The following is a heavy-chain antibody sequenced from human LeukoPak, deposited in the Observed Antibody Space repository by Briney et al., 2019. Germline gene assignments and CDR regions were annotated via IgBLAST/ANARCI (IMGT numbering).Heavy chain of an antibody. V-gene: IGHV5-51*01. CDR3: ARTLPRDCSSTSCPRSDYYYMDA. CDR1: GYSFTSYW. Sequence: GESLKISCKGSGYSFTSYWIGWVRQMPGKGLEWMGIIYPGDSDTRYSPSFQGQVTISADKSISTAYLQWSSLKASDTAMYYCARTLPRDCSSTSCPRSDYYYMDAWGKGTTVTVSS. CDR2: IYPGDSDT. D-gene: IGHD2-2*01. J-gene: IGHJ6*03.